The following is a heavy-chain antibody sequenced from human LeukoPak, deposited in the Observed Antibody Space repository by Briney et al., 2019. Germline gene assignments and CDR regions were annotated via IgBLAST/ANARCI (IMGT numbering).Heavy chain of an antibody. Sequence: PGGSLRLSCAASGFTFTMFSMNWLRQAPGKGLEWIAFIRGRSDTTYYADSVQGRFTISRDNAEDSVYLQMNSLRVEDTAVYCCARTYDFGIGPPGDAFDNWGQGTLVTVFS. D-gene: IGHD3-3*01. CDR1: GFTFTMFS. CDR2: IRGRSDTT. CDR3: ARTYDFGIGPPGDAFDN. J-gene: IGHJ3*02. V-gene: IGHV3-48*01.